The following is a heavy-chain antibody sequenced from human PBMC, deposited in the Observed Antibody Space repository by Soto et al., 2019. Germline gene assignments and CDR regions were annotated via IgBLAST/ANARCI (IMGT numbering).Heavy chain of an antibody. V-gene: IGHV3-9*01. CDR1: GFTFSSYS. D-gene: IGHD5-18*01. Sequence: SLRLSCAASGFTFSSYSMNWVRQALGKGLEWVSSISWNSGNIGYADSVKGRFTTSRDNAKNSLYLQMNSLRPEDTALYYCVRSKGGYSYGTPFDYWGQGTLVTVSS. J-gene: IGHJ4*02. CDR2: ISWNSGNI. CDR3: VRSKGGYSYGTPFDY.